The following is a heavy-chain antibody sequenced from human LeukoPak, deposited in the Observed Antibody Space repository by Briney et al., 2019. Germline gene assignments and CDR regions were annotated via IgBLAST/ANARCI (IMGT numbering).Heavy chain of an antibody. J-gene: IGHJ4*02. V-gene: IGHV1-18*01. Sequence: GESLKISCKGSGYRFTSYGISWVRQAPGQGLEWMGWISAYNGNTNYAQKLQGRVTMTTDTSTSTAYMELRSLRSDDTAVYYCARDGPLYCSGGSCSPGYYFDYWGQGTLVTVSS. CDR1: GYRFTSYG. CDR2: ISAYNGNT. CDR3: ARDGPLYCSGGSCSPGYYFDY. D-gene: IGHD2-15*01.